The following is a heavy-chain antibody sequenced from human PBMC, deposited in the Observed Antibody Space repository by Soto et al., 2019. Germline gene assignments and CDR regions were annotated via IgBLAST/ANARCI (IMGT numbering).Heavy chain of an antibody. J-gene: IGHJ3*01. V-gene: IGHV4-59*01. D-gene: IGHD5-18*01. CDR1: GGSISSYY. CDR2: IHSSGST. Sequence: SETLSLTCTVSGGSISSYYWSWIRQPPGKGLEWIGYIHSSGSTNYSPSLKSRFPILVDTSKNHFSLKLSSVPAADAAVFYCARGAKEGYSYGPNDVFDVGGQGKMFT. CDR3: ARGAKEGYSYGPNDVFDV.